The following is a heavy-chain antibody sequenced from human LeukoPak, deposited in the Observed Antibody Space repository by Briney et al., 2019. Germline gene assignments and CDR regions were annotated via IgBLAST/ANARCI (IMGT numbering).Heavy chain of an antibody. D-gene: IGHD6-19*01. Sequence: GESLKISCKGSGYSFTSYWIGWVRQMPGKGLEWMGIIYPGDSDTRYSPSFQGQVTISADKSISTAYLQWSSLKASDTAMYYRARHLGWYSSGSDAFDIWGQGTMVTVSS. J-gene: IGHJ3*02. CDR3: ARHLGWYSSGSDAFDI. V-gene: IGHV5-51*01. CDR2: IYPGDSDT. CDR1: GYSFTSYW.